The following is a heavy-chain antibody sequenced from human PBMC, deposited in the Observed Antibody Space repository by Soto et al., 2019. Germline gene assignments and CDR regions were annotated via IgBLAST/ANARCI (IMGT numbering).Heavy chain of an antibody. V-gene: IGHV1-8*01. Sequence: QVQLEQSGAEVRNPGASVKVSCKASGYTLTSYDINWVRQAPGQGLEWMGWMNPKSGIKGYAQKFQGRVTMTSNPSISTAYMELSSLTSEDTAVYYCASTFGGVIVNLAYWGHGTLVTVSS. CDR2: MNPKSGIK. J-gene: IGHJ4*01. D-gene: IGHD3-16*02. CDR3: ASTFGGVIVNLAY. CDR1: GYTLTSYD.